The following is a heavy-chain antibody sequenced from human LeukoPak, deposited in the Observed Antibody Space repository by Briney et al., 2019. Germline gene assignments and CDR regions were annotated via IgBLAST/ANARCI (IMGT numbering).Heavy chain of an antibody. J-gene: IGHJ4*02. CDR2: ISWNSGSI. D-gene: IGHD6-19*01. Sequence: GGSLRLSCAASGFTFDDYAMHWVRQAPGKGLEWVSGISWNSGSIGYADSVKGRFTISRNNAKNSLYLQMNSLRAEDTALYYCAKDKGSGWYGGFHDYWGQGTLVTVSS. CDR1: GFTFDDYA. V-gene: IGHV3-9*01. CDR3: AKDKGSGWYGGFHDY.